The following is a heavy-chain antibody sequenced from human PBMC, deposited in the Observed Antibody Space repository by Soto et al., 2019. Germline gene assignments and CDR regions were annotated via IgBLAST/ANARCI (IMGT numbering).Heavy chain of an antibody. CDR3: AHRLAATGLFDY. J-gene: IGHJ4*02. CDR2: IYWDDDK. V-gene: IGHV2-5*02. Sequence: QITLKESGPTLVKPTQTLTLTCTFSGFSLSTSGVGVGWIRQPPGKALEWLALIYWDDDKRYSPSLKSRLTIPKDTSKNQVVLTMTNMDPVGTATYYCAHRLAATGLFDYWGQGTLVTVSS. CDR1: GFSLSTSGVG. D-gene: IGHD6-13*01.